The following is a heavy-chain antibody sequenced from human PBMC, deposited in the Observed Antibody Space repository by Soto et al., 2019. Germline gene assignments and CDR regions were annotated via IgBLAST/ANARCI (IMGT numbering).Heavy chain of an antibody. CDR2: IIPIFGTT. Sequence: RASVEVSCKASGGSFTYTLSWVRQAPGQGLEWMGGIIPIFGTTNYAQKFQDRVTITADESTKTAYMELKTLRSQDTAVYYCARLHSHGTYGMDVWGQGTKVTVSS. D-gene: IGHD5-18*01. J-gene: IGHJ6*02. CDR1: GGSFTYT. CDR3: ARLHSHGTYGMDV. V-gene: IGHV1-69*13.